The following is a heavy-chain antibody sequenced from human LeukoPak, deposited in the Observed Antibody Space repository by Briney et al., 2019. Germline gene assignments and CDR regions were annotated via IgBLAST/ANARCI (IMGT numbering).Heavy chain of an antibody. CDR2: ISAYNGNT. J-gene: IGHJ4*02. V-gene: IGHV1-18*01. Sequence: GASVKVSCKASGYTFTSNGISWVRQAPGQGLEWMGWISAYNGNTNYAQKLQGRVTMTTDTSTSTAYMELRSLRSDDTAVYYCARCGRIVGVGEPDYWGQGTLVTVSS. CDR3: ARCGRIVGVGEPDY. CDR1: GYTFTSNG. D-gene: IGHD1-26*01.